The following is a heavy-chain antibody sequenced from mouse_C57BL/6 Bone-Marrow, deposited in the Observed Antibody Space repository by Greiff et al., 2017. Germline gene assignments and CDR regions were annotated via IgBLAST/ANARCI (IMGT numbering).Heavy chain of an antibody. CDR2: IDPSDSYT. V-gene: IGHV1-69*01. Sequence: VQLQQPGAELVMPGASVKLSCKASGYTFTSYWMHWVKQRPGQGLEWIGEIDPSDSYTNYNQKFKGKSTLTVDKSSSTAYMQLSSLTSEDSAVYYGARFHYDYDGYYAMDYWGQGTSVTVSA. J-gene: IGHJ4*01. CDR1: GYTFTSYW. D-gene: IGHD2-4*01. CDR3: ARFHYDYDGYYAMDY.